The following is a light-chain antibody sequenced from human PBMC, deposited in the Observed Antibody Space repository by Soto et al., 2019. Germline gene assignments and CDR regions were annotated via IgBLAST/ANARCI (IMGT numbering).Light chain of an antibody. Sequence: EIVLTQSPGTLSLSPGERATLSCRASQSVSSSYLAWYQQKPGQAPRLLIYGASSRATGIPDRFSGSGSGPDFTLTISRLEPEDFAAYYCQQYGSSPWTFGQGTKVEIK. CDR1: QSVSSSY. CDR3: QQYGSSPWT. J-gene: IGKJ1*01. V-gene: IGKV3-20*01. CDR2: GAS.